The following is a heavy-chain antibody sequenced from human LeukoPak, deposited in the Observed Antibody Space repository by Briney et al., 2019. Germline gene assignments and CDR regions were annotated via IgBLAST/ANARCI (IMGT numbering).Heavy chain of an antibody. D-gene: IGHD3-3*01. CDR1: GYTFTSYG. J-gene: IGHJ4*02. CDR3: ARVQNDFWSGYFDY. CDR2: ISAYNGNT. V-gene: IGHV1-18*01. Sequence: ASVKVSCKASGYTFTSYGISWVRQAPGQGLEWMGWISAYNGNTNYAQKLQGRVTMTTDTSTSTAHMELRSLRSDDTAVYYCARVQNDFWSGYFDYWGQGTLVTVSS.